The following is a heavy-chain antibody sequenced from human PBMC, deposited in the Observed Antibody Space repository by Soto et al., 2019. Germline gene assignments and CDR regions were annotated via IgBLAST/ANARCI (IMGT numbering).Heavy chain of an antibody. D-gene: IGHD2-2*01. CDR3: ARPICTSISCSFGVRYAFDV. CDR1: GGSFSGYY. Sequence: QVRLQQWGTGLLKPSETLSLTFGVEGGSFSGYYCSWIRQSPGKGLEWIGEINESGSTNYNAYLKSRVTASVDRSKNQVSLKLTSVTAADTAVYYCARPICTSISCSFGVRYAFDVWGQGTMVTVAS. J-gene: IGHJ3*01. CDR2: INESGST. V-gene: IGHV4-34*01.